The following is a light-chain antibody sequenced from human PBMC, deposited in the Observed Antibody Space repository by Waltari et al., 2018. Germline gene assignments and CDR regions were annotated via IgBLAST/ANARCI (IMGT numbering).Light chain of an antibody. CDR3: TSYTSSITLV. CDR2: EVT. Sequence: QSALTQPASVSGSPGQSLTISCTGTSSDVGGYNYASWYQQHPGKAPKLLIYEVTNRPSGVSDRFSGSKSGNTASLTISGLQAEDEADYYCTSYTSSITLVFGGGTKLTVL. J-gene: IGLJ3*02. CDR1: SSDVGGYNY. V-gene: IGLV2-14*01.